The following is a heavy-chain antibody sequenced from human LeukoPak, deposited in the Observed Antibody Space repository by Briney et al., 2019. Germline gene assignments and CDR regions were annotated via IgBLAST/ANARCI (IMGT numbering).Heavy chain of an antibody. J-gene: IGHJ5*02. Sequence: GGSLRLSCAASAFTFSSYAMSWVRQPPGKGLEWVSTISGSGGSTYYVDSVKGRFTISRDNSKSTLYLQMNSLRAEDTAVYYCAKVPRSSANNWFDPWGQGTLVTVSS. CDR2: ISGSGGST. V-gene: IGHV3-23*01. D-gene: IGHD6-19*01. CDR3: AKVPRSSANNWFDP. CDR1: AFTFSSYA.